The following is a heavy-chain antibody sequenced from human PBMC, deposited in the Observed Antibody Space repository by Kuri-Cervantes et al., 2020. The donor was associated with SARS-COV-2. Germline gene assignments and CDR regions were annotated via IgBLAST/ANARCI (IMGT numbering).Heavy chain of an antibody. CDR2: IYPGDSNT. J-gene: IGHJ6*02. CDR3: ARLLGPRPAYGMDV. Sequence: GGSLRLSFEGSGYSFTSYWIGGVRQMPGKGLEWMGIIYPGDSNTKYSPSFQGQVTISADKSINTAYLQWSSLKASDTAMYYCARLLGPRPAYGMDVWGQGTTVTVSS. V-gene: IGHV5-51*01. D-gene: IGHD6-6*01. CDR1: GYSFTSYW.